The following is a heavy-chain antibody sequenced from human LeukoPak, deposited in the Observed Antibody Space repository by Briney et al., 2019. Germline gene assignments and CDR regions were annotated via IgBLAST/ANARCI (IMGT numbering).Heavy chain of an antibody. CDR3: VSFYETY. D-gene: IGHD2/OR15-2a*01. CDR2: INSDGSWT. V-gene: IGHV3-74*01. CDR1: GSYW. Sequence: LPGGSLRLSCAASGSYWKHWVRQAPGKGLVWVSHINSDGSWTSYADSVKGRFTISKDNAKNTVYLQMNNLRAEDTAVYYCVSFYETYWGRGTLVTVSS. J-gene: IGHJ4*02.